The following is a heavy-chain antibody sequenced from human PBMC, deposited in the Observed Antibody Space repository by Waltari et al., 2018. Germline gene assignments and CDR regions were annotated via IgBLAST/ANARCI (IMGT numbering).Heavy chain of an antibody. D-gene: IGHD3-3*01. CDR3: ARGDGGSGLGASDI. CDR2: ICYDGTNK. J-gene: IGHJ3*02. Sequence: QVQLVESGGGVVQSGRSLRLSCVGSGFTFTNHGMNWVRQAPGKGVGWVAVICYDGTNKNYVDSGKGRFSISRDNSKNTLYLEMNSLRAEDTAVYFCARGDGGSGLGASDIWGQGTMVTVSS. V-gene: IGHV3-33*01. CDR1: GFTFTNHG.